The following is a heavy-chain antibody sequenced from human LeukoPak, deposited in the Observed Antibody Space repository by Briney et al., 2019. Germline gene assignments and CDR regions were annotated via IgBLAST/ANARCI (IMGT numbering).Heavy chain of an antibody. V-gene: IGHV4-39*07. D-gene: IGHD6-19*01. Sequence: SETLSLTCTVSGGSISSSSYYWGWIRQPPGKGLEWIGSIYYSGSIYYNPSLKSRVTISVDTSKNQFSLKLSSVTAADTAVYYCARDIAVAGPFDYWGQGTLVTVSS. CDR3: ARDIAVAGPFDY. CDR2: IYYSGSI. CDR1: GGSISSSSYY. J-gene: IGHJ4*02.